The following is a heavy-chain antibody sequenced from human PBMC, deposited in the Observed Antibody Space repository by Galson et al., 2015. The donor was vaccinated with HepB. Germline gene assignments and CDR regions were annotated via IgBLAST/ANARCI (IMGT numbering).Heavy chain of an antibody. CDR1: GFTFSTYS. J-gene: IGHJ4*02. D-gene: IGHD2-2*01. Sequence: SLRLSCAASGFTFSTYSMNWVRRAPGKGLEWVSSITSSSAYTYYADSVKGRFTISRDNAKNSVYLQMNSLRAEDTGVYYCARETYHFDYWGQGTLVTVSS. CDR3: ARETYHFDY. V-gene: IGHV3-21*01. CDR2: ITSSSAYT.